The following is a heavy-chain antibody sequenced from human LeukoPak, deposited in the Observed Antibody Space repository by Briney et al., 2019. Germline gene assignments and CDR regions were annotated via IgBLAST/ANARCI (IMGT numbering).Heavy chain of an antibody. Sequence: GGSLRLSCAASGFTFSTYDMSWVRQAPGMXLEWVSTFSFRGSSTYYADSVKGRSTISRDNSKNTLYLQLNSLRDDDSAPYYCAKSADHFDHWGQGILVTVSS. D-gene: IGHD6-19*01. V-gene: IGHV3-23*01. CDR2: FSFRGSST. J-gene: IGHJ4*02. CDR3: AKSADHFDH. CDR1: GFTFSTYD.